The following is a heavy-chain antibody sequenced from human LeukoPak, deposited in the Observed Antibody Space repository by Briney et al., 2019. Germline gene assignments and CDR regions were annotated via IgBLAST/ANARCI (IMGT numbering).Heavy chain of an antibody. D-gene: IGHD3-22*01. CDR3: ARNYYDSPFDP. CDR1: GGSMSSGGDY. J-gene: IGHJ5*02. CDR2: MYSTTGST. V-gene: IGHV4-39*07. Sequence: PSETLSLTCSVSGGSMSSGGDYWGWIRQSPGKGLDWVGSMYSTTGSTYYNPSLKSRVTISVDTSKNQFSLNLKSVTAADTAVYFCARNYYDSPFDPWGQGTLVTVSS.